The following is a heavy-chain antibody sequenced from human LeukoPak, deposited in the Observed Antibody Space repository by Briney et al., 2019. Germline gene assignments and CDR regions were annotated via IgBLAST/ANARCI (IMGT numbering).Heavy chain of an antibody. D-gene: IGHD4-11*01. Sequence: ASVKVSCKASGYTFTSYDINWVRQAPGQGLEWMGIINPSGGSTSYAQKFQGRVTMTRDMSTSTVYMELSSLRSEDTAVYYCARDGPNLNDYSNYIDYWGQGTLVTVSS. CDR1: GYTFTSYD. J-gene: IGHJ4*02. CDR3: ARDGPNLNDYSNYIDY. V-gene: IGHV1-46*01. CDR2: INPSGGST.